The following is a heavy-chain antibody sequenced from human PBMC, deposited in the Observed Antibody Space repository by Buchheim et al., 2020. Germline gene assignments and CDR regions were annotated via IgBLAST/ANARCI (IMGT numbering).Heavy chain of an antibody. CDR1: GGSISSYY. V-gene: IGHV4-59*01. J-gene: IGHJ6*02. D-gene: IGHD3-3*01. Sequence: QVQLQESGPGLVKPSETLSLTCTVSGGSISSYYWSWIRQPPGKGLEWIGYIYYSGRTNYNPSLKSRVTISVDTSKNQFSLKLSSVTAADTAVYYCARGTGGSDYDFWSGYYYYYYGMDVWGQGTT. CDR2: IYYSGRT. CDR3: ARGTGGSDYDFWSGYYYYYYGMDV.